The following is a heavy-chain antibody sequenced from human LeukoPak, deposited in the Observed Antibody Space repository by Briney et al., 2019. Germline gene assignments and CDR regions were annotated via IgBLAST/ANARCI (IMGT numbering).Heavy chain of an antibody. CDR1: GFTFDDYA. CDR3: AKDIVAGGYSGYDSGHLFDY. D-gene: IGHD5-12*01. Sequence: HSGGSLRLSCAASGFTFDDYAMHWVRQAPGKGLEWVSGISWNSGSIGYADSVKGRFTISRDNAKNSLYLQMNSLRAEDTALYYCAKDIVAGGYSGYDSGHLFDYWGQGTLVIVSS. J-gene: IGHJ4*02. CDR2: ISWNSGSI. V-gene: IGHV3-9*01.